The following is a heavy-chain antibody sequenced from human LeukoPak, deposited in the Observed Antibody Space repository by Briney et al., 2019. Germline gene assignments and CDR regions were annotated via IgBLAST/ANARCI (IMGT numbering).Heavy chain of an antibody. CDR2: IYPSDSDT. V-gene: IGHV5-51*01. CDR1: GYSFTSYW. CDR3: ARQRFTMRAYAGNWFDP. Sequence: GESLKISCKGSGYSFTSYWIGWVRQMPGKGLEWMGIIYPSDSDTRYSPSFQGRVTISADKSISTAYLQWSSLKASDTAMYYCARQRFTMRAYAGNWFDPWGQGTLVTVSS. D-gene: IGHD3-10*01. J-gene: IGHJ5*02.